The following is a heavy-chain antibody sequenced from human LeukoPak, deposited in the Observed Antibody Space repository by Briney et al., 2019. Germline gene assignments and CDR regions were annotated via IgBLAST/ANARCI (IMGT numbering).Heavy chain of an antibody. CDR1: GFTFSSYA. J-gene: IGHJ4*02. D-gene: IGHD3-3*02. CDR3: ARGILYPAFYFDY. CDR2: ISGSGGST. Sequence: PGGSLRLACAASGFTFSSYAMSWVRQAPGKGLEWVSGISGSGGSTFYADSVKGRFTISGDNSKSTLFLQMNSLRAEDTAVYYCARGILYPAFYFDYGGQGTLVTVSS. V-gene: IGHV3-23*01.